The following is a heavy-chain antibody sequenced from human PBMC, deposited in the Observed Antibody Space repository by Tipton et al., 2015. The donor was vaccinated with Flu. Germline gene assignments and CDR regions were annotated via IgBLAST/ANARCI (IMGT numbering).Heavy chain of an antibody. CDR3: ARGYDILTDGGGYFDY. Sequence: SLRLSCAASGFTFSTYAMSWVRQAPGKGLEWVSAIGTAGDTHYLDSVKGRFTISREDAKNTLYLQMNSLRAEDTAVYYCARGYDILTDGGGYFDYWGQGTLVTISS. D-gene: IGHD3-9*01. CDR1: GFTFSTYA. J-gene: IGHJ4*02. CDR2: IGTAGDT. V-gene: IGHV3-23*01.